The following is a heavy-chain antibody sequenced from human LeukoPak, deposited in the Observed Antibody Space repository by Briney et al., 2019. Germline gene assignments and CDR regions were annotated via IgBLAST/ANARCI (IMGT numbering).Heavy chain of an antibody. D-gene: IGHD2-21*02. V-gene: IGHV1-46*01. CDR3: ARGATRYCGGDCYHIDP. J-gene: IGHJ5*02. CDR2: INPSGGST. CDR1: GYTFTSYY. Sequence: ASVKVSCKASGYTFTSYYIHWVRQAPGQGLEWMGIINPSGGSTSYAQKFQGRVTMTRDTSTSTVYMELSSLRSEDTAVYYCARGATRYCGGDCYHIDPWGQGTLVTVSS.